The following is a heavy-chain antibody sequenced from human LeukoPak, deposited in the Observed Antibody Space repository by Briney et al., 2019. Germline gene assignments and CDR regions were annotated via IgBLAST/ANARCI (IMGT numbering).Heavy chain of an antibody. J-gene: IGHJ3*02. D-gene: IGHD6-13*01. CDR3: ARPRGAWYNAFDI. Sequence: PGESLKISCKGSGYRFTSYWISWVRQMPGKGLEWMGIIYPGDFDTRYSPPFEGQVTTSPDKSISTAYLQWTSLKASDSAMYYCARPRGAWYNAFDIWGQGTMVTVSS. CDR2: IYPGDFDT. V-gene: IGHV5-51*01. CDR1: GYRFTSYW.